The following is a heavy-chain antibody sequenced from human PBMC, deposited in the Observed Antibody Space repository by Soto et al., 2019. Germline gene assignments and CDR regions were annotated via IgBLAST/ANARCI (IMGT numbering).Heavy chain of an antibody. D-gene: IGHD6-19*01. Sequence: GESLKISCKGSGYSFTTSWIGWVRQMPGRGLEWMGVIYPSDSDTRYSPSFQGQVTISVDKSISTAYLQWSSLKASDTAMYYCARLFGSGWSGFHPWGQGTLVTVSS. J-gene: IGHJ5*02. V-gene: IGHV5-51*01. CDR2: IYPSDSDT. CDR3: ARLFGSGWSGFHP. CDR1: GYSFTTSW.